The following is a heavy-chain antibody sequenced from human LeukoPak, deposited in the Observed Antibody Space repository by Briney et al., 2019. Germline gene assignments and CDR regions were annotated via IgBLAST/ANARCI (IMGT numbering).Heavy chain of an antibody. CDR3: ARETDKYYDFWSGYSPYYYYMDV. D-gene: IGHD3-3*01. CDR1: GGSISSSSYY. Sequence: PSETLSLTCTVSGGSISSSSYYWGWIRQPPGKGLEWIGSIYYSGSTYYNPSLKSRVTISVDTSKNQFSLKLSSVTAADTAVYYCARETDKYYDFWSGYSPYYYYMDVWGKGTTVTVSS. V-gene: IGHV4-39*07. CDR2: IYYSGST. J-gene: IGHJ6*03.